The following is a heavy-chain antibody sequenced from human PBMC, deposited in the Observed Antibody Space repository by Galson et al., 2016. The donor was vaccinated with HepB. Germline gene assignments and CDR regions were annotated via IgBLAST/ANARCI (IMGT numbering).Heavy chain of an antibody. CDR2: ISGTDDST. CDR1: GFTFSSYA. J-gene: IGHJ4*02. V-gene: IGHV3-23*01. D-gene: IGHD5-12*01. Sequence: SLRLSCAASGFTFSSYAMSWIRQAPGKGLEWVSSISGTDDSTYYADPMKGRFTISRDNSKNTLYLQMNNLRAEDTAAYYCARGGHIVATFDYWGQGTLVTVSS. CDR3: ARGGHIVATFDY.